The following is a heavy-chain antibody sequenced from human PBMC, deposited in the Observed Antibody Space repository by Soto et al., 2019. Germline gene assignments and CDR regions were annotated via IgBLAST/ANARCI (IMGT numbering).Heavy chain of an antibody. J-gene: IGHJ4*02. CDR3: AKEGAYYGSGSNFDY. V-gene: IGHV3-23*01. CDR1: GFTFSSYA. Sequence: EVQLLESGGGLVQPGGSLRLSCAASGFTFSSYAMRWVRQAPGKGLEWVSAISGSGGSTYYADSVKGRFTISRDNSKNTLYLQMNSLRAEDRDVYYCAKEGAYYGSGSNFDYWGQGTLVTVSS. CDR2: ISGSGGST. D-gene: IGHD3-10*01.